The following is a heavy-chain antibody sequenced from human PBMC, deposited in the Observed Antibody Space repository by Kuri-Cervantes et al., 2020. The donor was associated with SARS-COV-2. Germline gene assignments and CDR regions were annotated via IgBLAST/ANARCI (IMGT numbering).Heavy chain of an antibody. CDR3: ARTAKTGQLRDY. D-gene: IGHD2-21*02. V-gene: IGHV1-2*02. Sequence: ASVKVSCKASGYTFTGYYMHWVRQAPGQGLEWMGWINPNSGGTNYAQKFQGRVTMTRDTSISTAYMELSRLRSDDTAVYYCARTAKTGQLRDYWGQGTLVTVSS. CDR1: GYTFTGYY. J-gene: IGHJ4*02. CDR2: INPNSGGT.